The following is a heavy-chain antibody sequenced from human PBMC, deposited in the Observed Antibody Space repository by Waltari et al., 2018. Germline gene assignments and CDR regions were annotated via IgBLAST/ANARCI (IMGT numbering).Heavy chain of an antibody. V-gene: IGHV3-48*02. CDR3: ARDPPDYGEYFLEDYYYYMDV. CDR1: GFTFSSYR. CDR2: ISSSSSTK. J-gene: IGHJ6*03. Sequence: EVQLLESGGGLVQPGGSLRRSCAASGFTFSSYRMNCVLQAPGTGLEWGSYISSSSSTKYDDDAVKGRCTISRNNAKNSLYLKMNSLRDENTAVYYCARDPPDYGEYFLEDYYYYMDVWGKGTTVTVSS. D-gene: IGHD4-17*01.